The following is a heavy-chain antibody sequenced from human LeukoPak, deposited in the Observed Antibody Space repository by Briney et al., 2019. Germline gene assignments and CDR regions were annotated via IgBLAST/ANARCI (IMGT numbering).Heavy chain of an antibody. CDR2: INPNSGDT. D-gene: IGHD6-13*01. Sequence: ASVKVSCKASGYTFTDYYIHWVRQAPGQGLEWMGWINPNSGDTNYAQKFQGRVTMTRDTSISTAYMELNRLRSDDTAVYYCARETVPAIAAPRGLNYWGQGTLVTVSS. J-gene: IGHJ4*02. V-gene: IGHV1-2*02. CDR1: GYTFTDYY. CDR3: ARETVPAIAAPRGLNY.